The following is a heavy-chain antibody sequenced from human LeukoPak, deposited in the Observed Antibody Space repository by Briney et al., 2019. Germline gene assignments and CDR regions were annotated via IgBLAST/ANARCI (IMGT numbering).Heavy chain of an antibody. CDR1: GFIVSTNY. CDR3: AKDIGSGWSFDY. Sequence: PGGSLRLSCAASGFIVSTNYMSWVRQAPGKGLEWVSVIYSGGATYYADSVKGRFTISRDNSKNSLYLQINSLRTEDTALYYCAKDIGSGWSFDYWGQGTLVTVSS. D-gene: IGHD6-19*01. V-gene: IGHV3-53*05. CDR2: IYSGGAT. J-gene: IGHJ4*02.